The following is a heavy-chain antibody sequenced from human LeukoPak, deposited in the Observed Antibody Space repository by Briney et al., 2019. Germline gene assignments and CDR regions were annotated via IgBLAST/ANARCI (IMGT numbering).Heavy chain of an antibody. CDR1: GFTLSSFW. D-gene: IGHD3-16*01. CDR2: ISSDGSST. CDR3: AAAGRGSLDY. J-gene: IGHJ4*02. Sequence: GGSLRLSCAASGFTLSSFWMHWVRQAPGKGLEWVSRISSDGSSTKYADSVKGRFAISRDAAKNTLFLQINSLRAEDTAVYFCAAAGRGSLDYWGQGTLVTVS. V-gene: IGHV3-74*01.